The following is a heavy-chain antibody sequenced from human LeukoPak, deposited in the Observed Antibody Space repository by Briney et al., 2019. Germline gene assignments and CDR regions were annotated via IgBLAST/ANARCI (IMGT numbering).Heavy chain of an antibody. V-gene: IGHV1-18*01. CDR1: GYTFTSYG. CDR2: ISAYNGNT. J-gene: IGHJ6*03. Sequence: ASVKVSFKASGYTFTSYGISWVRQAPGQGLEWVGWISAYNGNTNYPQKLQGRVTMTTDTSTSTAYMDLRSLRSDDAAVYYCARVPYSSSHSFYYYYYMDVWGKGTRVTVSS. D-gene: IGHD6-6*01. CDR3: ARVPYSSSHSFYYYYYMDV.